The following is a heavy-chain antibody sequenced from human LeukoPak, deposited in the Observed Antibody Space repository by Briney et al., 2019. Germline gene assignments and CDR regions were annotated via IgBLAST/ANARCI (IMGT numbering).Heavy chain of an antibody. J-gene: IGHJ6*03. CDR3: AKEYGTTCCNYMDG. Sequence: GGSLRLSCAASGFTFSDYYMSWVRQAPGKGLEWVSVIHSGGSTYYADSVKGRFTISRDNSKNTLYLQMNSLRVEDTAVYYCAKEYGTTCCNYMDGWGKGTTVTVSS. V-gene: IGHV3-53*05. CDR2: IHSGGST. D-gene: IGHD2-2*01. CDR1: GFTFSDYY.